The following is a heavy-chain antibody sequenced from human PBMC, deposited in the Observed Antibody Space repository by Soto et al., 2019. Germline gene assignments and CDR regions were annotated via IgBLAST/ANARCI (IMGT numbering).Heavy chain of an antibody. V-gene: IGHV1-3*01. CDR3: AIPYCSRTSCYHYYYYGMDV. D-gene: IGHD2-2*01. CDR1: GYTLTSYA. Sequence: SVKVSCKASGYTLTSYAMHLVRQAPGQRLEWMGWINAGNGNTKYSQKFQGRVTITRDTSASTAYMELSSLRSEGTAVYYCAIPYCSRTSCYHYYYYGMDVWGQGTTVTVSS. J-gene: IGHJ6*02. CDR2: INAGNGNT.